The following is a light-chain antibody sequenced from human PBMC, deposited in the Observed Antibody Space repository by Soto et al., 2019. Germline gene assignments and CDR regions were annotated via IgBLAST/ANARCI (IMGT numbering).Light chain of an antibody. CDR1: QSVSSNN. Sequence: EIVLTQSPGTLSLSPGERATLSCRASQSVSSNNLAWYQQRPGQAPRVVIYGASTRATGIPERFSGSGSGTDFTLTISRLEPADFAVYYCQQYGRSPFTCGPGTKVDIK. CDR3: QQYGRSPFT. CDR2: GAS. V-gene: IGKV3-20*01. J-gene: IGKJ3*01.